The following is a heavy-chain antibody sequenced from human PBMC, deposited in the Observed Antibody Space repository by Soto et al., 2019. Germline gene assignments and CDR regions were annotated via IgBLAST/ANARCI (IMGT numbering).Heavy chain of an antibody. J-gene: IGHJ4*02. CDR1: GGSISGYY. Sequence: PSETLSLTCTISGGSISGYYWTWIRQSPGKGLEYIGYVYNGNTNYNPSLNSRVTISVDTSKNTLYLQMNSLRAEDTAVYYCARTDSSGYRFDYWGQGTLVTVSS. CDR3: ARTDSSGYRFDY. CDR2: VYNGNT. V-gene: IGHV4-59*12. D-gene: IGHD3-22*01.